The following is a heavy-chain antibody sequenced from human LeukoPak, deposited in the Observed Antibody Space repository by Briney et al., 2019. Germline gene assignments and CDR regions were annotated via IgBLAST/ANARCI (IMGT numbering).Heavy chain of an antibody. CDR3: ASLYYYGSGSYPRGWFDP. J-gene: IGHJ5*02. V-gene: IGHV4-31*03. CDR2: IYYGGST. D-gene: IGHD3-10*01. Sequence: SETLSLTCTVSGGSISSGGYYWSWIRQHPGKGLEWIGYIYYGGSTYYNPSLKSRVTISVDTSKNQFSLKLSSVTAADTAVYYCASLYYYGSGSYPRGWFDPWGQGTLVTVSS. CDR1: GGSISSGGYY.